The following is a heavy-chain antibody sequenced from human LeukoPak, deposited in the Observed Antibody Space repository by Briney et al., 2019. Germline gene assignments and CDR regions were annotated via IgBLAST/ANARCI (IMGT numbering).Heavy chain of an antibody. Sequence: PSETLSLTCTVSGGSISSYYWSWIRQPAGKGLEWIGRIYSSGSTDYNPSLKSRVTMSVDTSKNKFSLKLSSVTAADTAVYYCARRGIAVAGPIRTWGQGTLVTVSS. CDR2: IYSSGST. J-gene: IGHJ5*02. V-gene: IGHV4-4*07. CDR1: GGSISSYY. CDR3: ARRGIAVAGPIRT. D-gene: IGHD6-19*01.